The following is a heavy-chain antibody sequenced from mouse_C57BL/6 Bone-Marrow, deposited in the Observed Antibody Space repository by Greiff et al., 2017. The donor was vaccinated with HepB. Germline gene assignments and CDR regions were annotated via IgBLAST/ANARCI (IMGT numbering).Heavy chain of an antibody. V-gene: IGHV3-6*01. CDR2: ISYDGSN. J-gene: IGHJ2*01. CDR1: GYSITSGYY. CDR3: ARGGLTGTGNY. Sequence: DVQLQESGPGLVKPSQSLSLTCSVTGYSITSGYYWNWIRQFPGNKLEWMGYISYDGSNNYNPSLKNRISITRDTSKNQFFLKLNSVTTEDTATYYCARGGLTGTGNYWGQGTTLTVSS. D-gene: IGHD4-1*01.